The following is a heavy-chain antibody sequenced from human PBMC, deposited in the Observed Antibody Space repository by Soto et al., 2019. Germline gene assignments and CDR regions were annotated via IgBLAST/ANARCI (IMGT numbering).Heavy chain of an antibody. CDR2: ITSSGSTT. V-gene: IGHV3-11*01. D-gene: IGHD5-18*01. CDR3: ARERYSYGPYYFDY. Sequence: PAGSLRLSCAASRFTFSDYYMSWIRQAPGKGLEWVSSITSSGSTTYYTDSVKGRFTISRDNAKNSLYLQMNSLRAEDTAVYYCARERYSYGPYYFDYWGQGTLVTVSS. CDR1: RFTFSDYY. J-gene: IGHJ4*02.